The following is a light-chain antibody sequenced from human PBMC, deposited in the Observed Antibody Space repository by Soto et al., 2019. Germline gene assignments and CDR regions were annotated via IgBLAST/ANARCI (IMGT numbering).Light chain of an antibody. V-gene: IGKV3-15*01. CDR2: GAS. CDR1: QSVSSN. J-gene: IGKJ1*01. CDR3: QQYNNWPRT. Sequence: EIVMTQSPATLSVSPGERATLSCRASQSVSSNLAWYQQKPGQAPRLLIYGASTRATGIPARFSGSGSGTEFTLTISILPSEDFAVYYCQQYNNWPRTFGQGTKVEIK.